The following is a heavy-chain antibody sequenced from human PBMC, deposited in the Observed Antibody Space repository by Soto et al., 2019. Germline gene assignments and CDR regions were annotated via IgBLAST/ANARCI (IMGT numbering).Heavy chain of an antibody. CDR2: ISWNSGSI. CDR3: AKQPVLGSSGYYYGMDV. CDR1: GFTFDDYA. V-gene: IGHV3-9*01. D-gene: IGHD1-26*01. Sequence: PRLSCAASGFTFDDYAMHWVRQAPGKGLEWVSGISWNSGSIGYADSVKGRFTISRDNAKNSLYLQMNSLRAEDTALYYCAKQPVLGSSGYYYGMDVWGQGTTVTVSS. J-gene: IGHJ6*02.